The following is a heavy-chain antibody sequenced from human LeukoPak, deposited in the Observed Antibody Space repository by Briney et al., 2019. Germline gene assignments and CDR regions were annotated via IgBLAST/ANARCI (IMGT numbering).Heavy chain of an antibody. Sequence: SETLSLTCTVSGGSISSYYWSWIRQPPGKGLEWIGYIYYSGSTNYNPSLKSRVTISVDTSKNQFSLKLSSVTAADTAVYYCARVPRSEYYDSSGSTDYWGQGTLVTVSS. J-gene: IGHJ4*02. CDR2: IYYSGST. V-gene: IGHV4-59*01. D-gene: IGHD3-22*01. CDR1: GGSISSYY. CDR3: ARVPRSEYYDSSGSTDY.